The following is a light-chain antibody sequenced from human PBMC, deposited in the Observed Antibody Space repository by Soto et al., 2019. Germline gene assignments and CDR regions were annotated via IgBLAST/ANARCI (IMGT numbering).Light chain of an antibody. V-gene: IGLV1-40*01. Sequence: QAVVTQAPSVSGAPGQRVTISCTGSSSNIGAGYDVHWYQQLPGTAPKLLVYGNSNRPSGVPDRFSGSKAGTSASLAITGLQAEEEADYYCQSYDSSLSGSMVFGGGTKLTVL. CDR1: SSNIGAGYD. CDR2: GNS. J-gene: IGLJ2*01. CDR3: QSYDSSLSGSMV.